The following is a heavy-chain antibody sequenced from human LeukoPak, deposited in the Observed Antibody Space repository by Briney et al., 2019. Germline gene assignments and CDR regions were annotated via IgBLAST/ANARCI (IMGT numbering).Heavy chain of an antibody. Sequence: GGSLRLSCEASGFTFSLYWMSWLRQAPGKGLEWVADIKQDGSEKYYVDSVKGRFTISRQNAKNSLFLQMNSLRAEDTAVYYCARHRSGGSQDDAFDIWGQGTMVTVSS. V-gene: IGHV3-7*01. CDR2: IKQDGSEK. CDR1: GFTFSLYW. D-gene: IGHD2-15*01. J-gene: IGHJ3*02. CDR3: ARHRSGGSQDDAFDI.